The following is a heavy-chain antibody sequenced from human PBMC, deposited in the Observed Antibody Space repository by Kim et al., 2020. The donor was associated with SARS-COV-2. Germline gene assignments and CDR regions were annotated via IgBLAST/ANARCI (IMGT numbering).Heavy chain of an antibody. D-gene: IGHD2-15*01. CDR2: IYYSGST. CDR1: VGSIISSSYY. Sequence: SETLSLTCTFSVGSIISSSYYLFWIRQPPGKGLEWIGSIYYSGSTYYNPSLKSRVTISVDTSKNQFSLKLSSVTAADTAVYYCARRLTDIVVVVAATGYGWFDPWGQGTLVTVSS. CDR3: ARRLTDIVVVVAATGYGWFDP. V-gene: IGHV4-39*01. J-gene: IGHJ5*02.